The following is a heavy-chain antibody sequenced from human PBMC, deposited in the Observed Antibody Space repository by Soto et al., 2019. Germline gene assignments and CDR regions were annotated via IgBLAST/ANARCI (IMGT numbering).Heavy chain of an antibody. Sequence: SETLSLTCTVSGGSISNYYCSWIRQTPGKGLEWIGYIYYSGSTNYNPSLKSRVTISVDTSKNQFSLKLSSVTAADTAVYYCARSDGRYWGQGTLVTVSS. V-gene: IGHV4-59*13. CDR3: ARSDGRY. CDR1: GGSISNYY. J-gene: IGHJ4*02. CDR2: IYYSGST.